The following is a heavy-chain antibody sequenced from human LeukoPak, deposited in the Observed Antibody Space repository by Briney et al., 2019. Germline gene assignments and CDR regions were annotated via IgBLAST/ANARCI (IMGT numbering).Heavy chain of an antibody. V-gene: IGHV4-59*01. CDR1: GGSISPYY. D-gene: IGHD1-1*01. J-gene: IGHJ4*02. Sequence: SETLSLTCTVSGGSISPYYWSWIRQTPGKGLEWIGYILYSGTTTNYNPSLKSRVTISVDTSKNQFSLKLSSVTAADTAVYYCARVGDWNDLVYWGQGTLVTVSS. CDR3: ARVGDWNDLVY. CDR2: ILYSGTTT.